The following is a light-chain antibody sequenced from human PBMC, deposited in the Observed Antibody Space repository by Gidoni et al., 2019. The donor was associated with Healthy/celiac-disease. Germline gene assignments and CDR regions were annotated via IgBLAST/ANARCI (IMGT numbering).Light chain of an antibody. CDR2: DVS. CDR1: SSDVGGYNY. Sequence: QSALTQPASVSGSPGQSITISCTGTSSDVGGYNYVSWYQQHPGKAPKLMIYDVSNRPSGVSNRFSGSKSGNTASLTISGLQAEDEADYYCSSYTSSSPYVFGTGTKVXVX. V-gene: IGLV2-14*03. J-gene: IGLJ1*01. CDR3: SSYTSSSPYV.